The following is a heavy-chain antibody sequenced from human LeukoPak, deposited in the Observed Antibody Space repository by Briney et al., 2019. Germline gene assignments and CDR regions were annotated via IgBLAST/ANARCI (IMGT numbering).Heavy chain of an antibody. J-gene: IGHJ1*01. V-gene: IGHV3-30*19. CDR2: ISYDGSNK. D-gene: IGHD3-22*01. Sequence: GGSLRLSCAASGFTFSSYGMHWVRQAPGKGLEWVAVISYDGSNKYYADSVRGRFTISRDNSKNTLYLQMNSLRAEDTAVYYCAREKAPTPMIVVVIPGRYFQHWGQGTLVTASP. CDR1: GFTFSSYG. CDR3: AREKAPTPMIVVVIPGRYFQH.